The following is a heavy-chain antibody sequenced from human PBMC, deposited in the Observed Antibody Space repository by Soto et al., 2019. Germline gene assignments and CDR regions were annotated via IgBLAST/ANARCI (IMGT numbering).Heavy chain of an antibody. D-gene: IGHD2-15*01. J-gene: IGHJ4*02. CDR2: MANDGSYQ. CDR1: GFIFSTYG. Sequence: QVQLVESGGGVVQPGGSLRLSCATSGFIFSTYGMQWVRQSPGEGLEWVAVMANDGSYQYYADSVKGRFTISRDNSKNTLYLQIDSLRREDTAVYYCARSIGGSSYYPPDYWGQGTRVTVSS. CDR3: ARSIGGSSYYPPDY. V-gene: IGHV3-30*03.